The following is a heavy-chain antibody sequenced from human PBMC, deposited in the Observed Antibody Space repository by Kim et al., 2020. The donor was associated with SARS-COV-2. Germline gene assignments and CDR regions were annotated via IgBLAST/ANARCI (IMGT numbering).Heavy chain of an antibody. CDR3: ARRRDEGWDRYFDY. D-gene: IGHD6-19*01. CDR2: IYYSGST. V-gene: IGHV4-61*03. Sequence: SETLSLTCTVSGGSVISGNYYWTWIRQPPGKALEWIGYIYYSGSTTYNPSLKSRVTMSVDTSKNNFSLNLSSVTTADTAVYYCARRRDEGWDRYFDYWGQGILVTVSS. CDR1: GGSVISGNYY. J-gene: IGHJ4*02.